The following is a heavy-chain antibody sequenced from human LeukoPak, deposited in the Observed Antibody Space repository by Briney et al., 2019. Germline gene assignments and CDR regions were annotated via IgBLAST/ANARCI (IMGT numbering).Heavy chain of an antibody. J-gene: IGHJ4*02. D-gene: IGHD5-12*01. V-gene: IGHV4-39*07. CDR1: GGSISSSSYY. CDR2: IYYSGST. CDR3: ATSGYRPIEFDY. Sequence: SETLSLTCTVSGGSISSSSYYWGWIRQPPGKGLEWIGSIYYSGSTYYNPSLKSRVTISVDTSKNQFSLKLSSVTAADTAVYYCATSGYRPIEFDYWGQGTLVTVSS.